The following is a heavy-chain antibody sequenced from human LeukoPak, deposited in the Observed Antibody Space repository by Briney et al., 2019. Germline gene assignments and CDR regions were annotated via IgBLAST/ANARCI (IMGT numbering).Heavy chain of an antibody. Sequence: ASVKVSCKASGYTFTSYDINWVRQATGQGLEWMGWMNPNSGNTGYAQKFQGRVTITRNTSISTAYMELSSLRSEDTAVYYCARIEVGATTEFDYWGQGTLVTVSS. CDR1: GYTFTSYD. CDR3: ARIEVGATTEFDY. CDR2: MNPNSGNT. V-gene: IGHV1-8*03. D-gene: IGHD1-26*01. J-gene: IGHJ4*02.